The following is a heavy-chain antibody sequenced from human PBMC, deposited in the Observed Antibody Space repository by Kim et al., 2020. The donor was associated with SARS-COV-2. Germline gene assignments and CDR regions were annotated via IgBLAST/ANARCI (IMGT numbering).Heavy chain of an antibody. V-gene: IGHV4-59*09. J-gene: IGHJ3*02. D-gene: IGHD3-22*01. Sequence: PSLKSRGAISVATSKNQFSLKLSSVTAADTAVYYCARGGYYDSSGLHAFDIWGQGTMVTVSS. CDR3: ARGGYYDSSGLHAFDI.